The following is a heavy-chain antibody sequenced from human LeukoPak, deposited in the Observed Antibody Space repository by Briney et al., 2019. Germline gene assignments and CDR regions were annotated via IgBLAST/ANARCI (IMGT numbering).Heavy chain of an antibody. CDR1: GFSFSTYS. CDR2: VSGTSEYI. J-gene: IGHJ4*02. V-gene: IGHV3-21*06. Sequence: TGGSLRLSCAASGFSFSTYSMIWVRQAPGKGLEWVSSVSGTSEYIYYADSVWGRFTISRDNAKNTVYLQMNSLRAEDTAVYYCARWYSSGWYSDYWGQGTLVTVSS. CDR3: ARWYSSGWYSDY. D-gene: IGHD6-19*01.